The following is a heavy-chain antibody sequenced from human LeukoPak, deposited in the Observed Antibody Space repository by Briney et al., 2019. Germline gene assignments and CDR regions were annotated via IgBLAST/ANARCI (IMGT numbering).Heavy chain of an antibody. CDR3: ARVERGGSGGFQH. V-gene: IGHV4-30-4*08. J-gene: IGHJ1*01. CDR2: IYHSGST. CDR1: GGSITSSTFY. D-gene: IGHD3-10*01. Sequence: SETLARDRNVSGGSITSSTFYLGWIRQPPGKGLEWLGYIYHSGSTYCSPSLQSRVSISVDTSKNQFSLKLSSVTAADTAVYYCARVERGGSGGFQHWGQGTLVTVSS.